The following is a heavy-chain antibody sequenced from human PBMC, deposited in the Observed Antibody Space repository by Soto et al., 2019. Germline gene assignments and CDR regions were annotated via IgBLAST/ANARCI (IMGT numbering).Heavy chain of an antibody. D-gene: IGHD2-15*01. V-gene: IGHV5-51*01. CDR2: IYPGDSDT. Sequence: GESLKISCESSGYTFANYWIGWVRQMPGKGLEWMGIIYPGDSDTRYSPSLQGQVTISADKSINTAYLQWSSLKASDTAMYYCARRGYCSGGGCPNAFDLWGQGTMVTVSS. CDR3: ARRGYCSGGGCPNAFDL. CDR1: GYTFANYW. J-gene: IGHJ3*01.